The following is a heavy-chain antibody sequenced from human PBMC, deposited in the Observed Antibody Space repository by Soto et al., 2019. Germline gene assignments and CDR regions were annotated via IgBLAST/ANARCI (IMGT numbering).Heavy chain of an antibody. V-gene: IGHV3-48*02. Sequence: GGSLRLSCAVSGFTFSTYRMSRVRQAPRKGLEWVSSISSSSNIYYADSVKGRFTVSRDNAKSSLYLQMNSLSDEDTAVYFCAREPRYTVTNPRLAFGYWGRGTPVTVSS. CDR2: ISSSSNI. CDR1: GFTFSTYR. J-gene: IGHJ4*02. CDR3: AREPRYTVTNPRLAFGY. D-gene: IGHD1-26*01.